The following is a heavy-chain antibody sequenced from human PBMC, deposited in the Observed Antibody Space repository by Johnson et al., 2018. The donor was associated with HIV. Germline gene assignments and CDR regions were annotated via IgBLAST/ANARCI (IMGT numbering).Heavy chain of an antibody. D-gene: IGHD1-26*01. Sequence: VQLVESGGGLVQPGRSLRLSCAASGFTFDDYAMHWVRQAPGKGLEWVSGISWNSGSIGYADSVKGRFTISRDNAKNSLYLQVNSLRAEDTALYYCAKDMGIVGATHDAFDIWGQGTMVTVSS. V-gene: IGHV3-9*01. CDR3: AKDMGIVGATHDAFDI. CDR1: GFTFDDYA. CDR2: ISWNSGSI. J-gene: IGHJ3*02.